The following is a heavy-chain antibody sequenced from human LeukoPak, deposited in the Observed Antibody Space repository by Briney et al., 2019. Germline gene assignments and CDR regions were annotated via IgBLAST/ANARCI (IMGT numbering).Heavy chain of an antibody. CDR2: ISGSGGST. J-gene: IGHJ3*02. CDR1: GFTFNNYP. D-gene: IGHD1-26*01. CDR3: AKGGGSSTYAFDI. Sequence: GGSLRLSCVASGFTFNNYPMNWVRQAPGKGLEWVPAISGSGGSTYYADSVKGRFTISRDNSKNTLYLQMNSLRAEDTAVYYCAKGGGSSTYAFDIWGQGTMVTVSS. V-gene: IGHV3-23*01.